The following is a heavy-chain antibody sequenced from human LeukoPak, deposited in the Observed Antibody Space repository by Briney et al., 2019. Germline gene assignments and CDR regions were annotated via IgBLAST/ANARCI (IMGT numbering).Heavy chain of an antibody. D-gene: IGHD2-21*02. CDR2: ISSSSSTI. J-gene: IGHJ3*02. V-gene: IGHV3-48*02. Sequence: PGGSLRLSCAASGFTFSSYSMNWVRQAPGKGLEWVSYISSSSSTIYYADSVKGRFTISRDNAKNSLYLQMNSLRDEDTAVYYCVAYCGGDCYSHHAPSDAFDIWGQGTMVTVSS. CDR3: VAYCGGDCYSHHAPSDAFDI. CDR1: GFTFSSYS.